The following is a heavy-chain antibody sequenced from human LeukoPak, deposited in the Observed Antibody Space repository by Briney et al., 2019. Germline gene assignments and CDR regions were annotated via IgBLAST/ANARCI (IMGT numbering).Heavy chain of an antibody. CDR1: GGSFSGYY. Sequence: SETLSLTFAVYGGSFSGYYWSWIRQPPGKGLEWIGEINHSGSTNYNPSLKSRVTISVDTSKNQFSLKLSSVTAADTAVYYCARLADTAMGPDAFDIWGQGTMVTVSS. V-gene: IGHV4-34*01. J-gene: IGHJ3*02. CDR3: ARLADTAMGPDAFDI. CDR2: INHSGST. D-gene: IGHD5-18*01.